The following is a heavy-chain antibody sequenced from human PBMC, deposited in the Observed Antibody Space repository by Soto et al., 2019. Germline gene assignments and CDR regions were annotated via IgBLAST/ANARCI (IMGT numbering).Heavy chain of an antibody. CDR2: ISSSSSYI. CDR1: GFTFSSYS. V-gene: IGHV3-21*01. Sequence: EVQLVESGGGLVKPGGSLRLSCAASGFTFSSYSMNWVRQAPGKGLEWVSSISSSSSYIYYADSVKGRFTISRDNAKNSLYMQMNSLRAEDTAVYYCASTGQYSGIYRYDAFDIWGQGTMVTVSS. CDR3: ASTGQYSGIYRYDAFDI. J-gene: IGHJ3*02. D-gene: IGHD1-26*01.